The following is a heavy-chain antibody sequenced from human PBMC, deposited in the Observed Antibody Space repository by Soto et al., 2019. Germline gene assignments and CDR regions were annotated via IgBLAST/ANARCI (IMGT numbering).Heavy chain of an antibody. CDR3: AKTGFWSGYRVVDY. CDR1: GESISSGHSY. Sequence: SETLSLTCTVSGESISSGHSYWGWIRQPPVKGLQWIGSMNDRGSIFYNPSLETRITISVDTSKNQFSLKLRSVTAADTAVYFCAKTGFWSGYRVVDYWGQGTLVTVSS. J-gene: IGHJ4*02. V-gene: IGHV4-39*01. CDR2: MNDRGSI. D-gene: IGHD3-3*01.